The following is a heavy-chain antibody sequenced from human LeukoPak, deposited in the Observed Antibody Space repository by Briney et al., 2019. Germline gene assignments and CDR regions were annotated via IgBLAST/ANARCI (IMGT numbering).Heavy chain of an antibody. J-gene: IGHJ4*02. Sequence: GGSLRLSCAASGSTFSSYAMSWVRQAPGKGLELVSAIGGSGGSTCYADSVKGRFTISRDNSKNTLYLQMNSLRTEDTAVYYCAREVVSIPSYFESWGQGTLVTVSS. CDR2: IGGSGGST. CDR1: GSTFSSYA. D-gene: IGHD2-15*01. V-gene: IGHV3-23*01. CDR3: AREVVSIPSYFES.